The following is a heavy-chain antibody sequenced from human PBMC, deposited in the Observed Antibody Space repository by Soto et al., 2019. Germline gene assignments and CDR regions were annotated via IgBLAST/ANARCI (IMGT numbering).Heavy chain of an antibody. J-gene: IGHJ4*02. CDR3: ARRYGYSFDY. CDR1: GGSVSSYY. Sequence: SETLSLTCTVSGGSVSSYYWSWIRQPPGKGLEWIGYIYYSGSTNYNPSLKSRVTIPVDTSKNQFSLKLSSVTAADTAVYYCARRYGYSFDYWGQGPLVTVSS. V-gene: IGHV4-59*08. D-gene: IGHD1-1*01. CDR2: IYYSGST.